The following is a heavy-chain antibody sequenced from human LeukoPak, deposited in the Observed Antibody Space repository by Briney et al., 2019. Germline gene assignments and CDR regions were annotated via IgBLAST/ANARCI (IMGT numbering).Heavy chain of an antibody. D-gene: IGHD6-19*01. J-gene: IGHJ4*02. CDR3: TKASQWLAFDY. Sequence: PSETLSLTCTVSGGSISSHFWSWIRQPPGKGLEWIGNIYNSGTTNYNPSLESRVTISVDTSKNQLSLQLTSVTAADTAVYYCTKASQWLAFDYWGRGTLVTVSS. V-gene: IGHV4-59*11. CDR2: IYNSGTT. CDR1: GGSISSHF.